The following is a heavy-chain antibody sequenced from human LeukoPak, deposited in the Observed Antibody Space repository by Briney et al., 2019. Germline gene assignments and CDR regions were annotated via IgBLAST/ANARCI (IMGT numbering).Heavy chain of an antibody. D-gene: IGHD4-17*01. CDR3: ARGKIGYYYGDYDGY. V-gene: IGHV1-69*04. J-gene: IGHJ4*02. Sequence: SVKVSCTASGGTFSNYAVIWVRQAPGQGLAWMGRIIPVLDITNSAQNFQGRVTITADKSTGTAYMELSSLRFEDTAVYYCARGKIGYYYGDYDGYWGQGTLVTVSS. CDR1: GGTFSNYA. CDR2: IIPVLDIT.